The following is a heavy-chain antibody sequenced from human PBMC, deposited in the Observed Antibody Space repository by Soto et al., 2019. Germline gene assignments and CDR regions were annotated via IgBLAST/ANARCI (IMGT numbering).Heavy chain of an antibody. CDR3: AKKGAYCSGGSCYHFDY. V-gene: IGHV3-23*01. J-gene: IGHJ4*02. CDR1: GFTFSSYA. CDR2: ISGSGGST. D-gene: IGHD2-15*01. Sequence: GGSLRLSCAASGFTFSSYAMIWVRQAPGKGLEWVSAISGSGGSTYYADSVKGRFTISRDNSKNTLYLQMNSLRAEDTAVYYCAKKGAYCSGGSCYHFDYWGQGTLVTVSS.